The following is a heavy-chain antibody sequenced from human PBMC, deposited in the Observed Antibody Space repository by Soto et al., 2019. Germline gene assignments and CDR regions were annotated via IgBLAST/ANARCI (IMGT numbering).Heavy chain of an antibody. CDR1: GFTFSTYT. Sequence: GGSLRLSCAASGFTFSTYTMHWVRQAPGKGPEWVSVMSSGGSNEDYRDSVKGRFIISRDNAKNTLHLQMNSLRSEDTAVYYCGNWARACGFECIGWLGKGGPGTLVEVSS. CDR3: GNWARACGFECIGWLGK. J-gene: IGHJ4*02. D-gene: IGHD3-22*01. CDR2: MSSGGSNE. V-gene: IGHV3-30*18.